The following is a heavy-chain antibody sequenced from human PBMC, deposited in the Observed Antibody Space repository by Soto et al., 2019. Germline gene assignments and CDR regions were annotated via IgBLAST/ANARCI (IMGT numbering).Heavy chain of an antibody. V-gene: IGHV1-69*01. CDR3: ARSGGYGSGSKLYYYYGMDV. CDR2: IIPIFGTA. J-gene: IGHJ6*02. D-gene: IGHD3-10*01. Sequence: QVQLVQSGAEVKKPGSSVKVSCKASGGTFSSYAISWVRQAPGQGLEWMGGIIPIFGTANYGQKFQGRVTITADESTSTAYMELSSLRSEDTAVYYCARSGGYGSGSKLYYYYGMDVWGQGTTVTVSS. CDR1: GGTFSSYA.